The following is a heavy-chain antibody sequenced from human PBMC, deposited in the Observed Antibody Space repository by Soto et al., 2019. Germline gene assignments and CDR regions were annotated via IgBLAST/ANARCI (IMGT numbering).Heavy chain of an antibody. CDR2: IYYSGST. D-gene: IGHD3-9*01. CDR3: AREEDSYDTFTGYQYNWFDP. CDR1: GGSISSGGYY. V-gene: IGHV4-31*03. Sequence: PSETLSLTCTVSGGSISSGGYYWGWIRQHPGKGLEWIGYIYYSGSTYYNPSLKSRVTISLDTSKNQFSLKLSSVTAADTAVYYCAREEDSYDTFTGYQYNWFDPWGQGTLVTVSS. J-gene: IGHJ5*02.